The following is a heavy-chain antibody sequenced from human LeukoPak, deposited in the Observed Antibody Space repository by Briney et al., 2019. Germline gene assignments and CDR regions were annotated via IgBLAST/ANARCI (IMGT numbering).Heavy chain of an antibody. Sequence: GGSLRLSCAASGFTFSSYSMNWVRQAPGKGLEWVSSITTSSSYIYYADSVKGRFTISRDNSKNTLYLQMNSLRAEDTAVYYCARVRHDYGDYGIDDAFDIWGQGTMVTVSS. D-gene: IGHD4-17*01. J-gene: IGHJ3*02. CDR2: ITTSSSYI. V-gene: IGHV3-21*04. CDR1: GFTFSSYS. CDR3: ARVRHDYGDYGIDDAFDI.